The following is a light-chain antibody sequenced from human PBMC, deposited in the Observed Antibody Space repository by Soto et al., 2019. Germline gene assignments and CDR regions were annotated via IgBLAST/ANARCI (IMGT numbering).Light chain of an antibody. Sequence: DIQMTQSPSSLSASVGDRVTITCRASQSISSYLNWYQQKPGKAPKLLIYAASSLQSGVPSRFSGSGSGTEFTLTISSLQPDDFATYYCQQYNSYSTFGRGTRLEIK. CDR1: QSISSY. V-gene: IGKV1-39*01. J-gene: IGKJ5*01. CDR2: AAS. CDR3: QQYNSYST.